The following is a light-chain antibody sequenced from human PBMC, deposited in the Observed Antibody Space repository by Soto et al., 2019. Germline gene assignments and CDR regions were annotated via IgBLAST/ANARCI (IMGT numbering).Light chain of an antibody. J-gene: IGLJ2*01. Sequence: QSVLTQPPSASGSPGQSVTISCTGTSSDVGGYNYVSWYQQHPGKAPKLMIYEVSKRPSGVPDRFSGSKSGNTASLTVSGLQAEDEGDYYCTSYEGSNNLVFGGGTQLTVL. CDR1: SSDVGGYNY. V-gene: IGLV2-8*01. CDR3: TSYEGSNNLV. CDR2: EVS.